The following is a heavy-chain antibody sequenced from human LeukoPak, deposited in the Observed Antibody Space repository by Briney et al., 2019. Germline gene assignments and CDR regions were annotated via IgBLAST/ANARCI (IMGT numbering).Heavy chain of an antibody. J-gene: IGHJ4*02. CDR2: ISYSGST. V-gene: IGHV4-59*01. CDR1: GDSISSYH. D-gene: IGHD3-16*01. CDR3: ARVGRGDHTWGSYYFDH. Sequence: PSETLSLTCTVSGDSISSYHWSWIRQPPGKGLEWIGYISYSGSTNYNPSLKSRITISVDTSKNQFSLKLSSVTAADTAVYYCARVGRGDHTWGSYYFDHRGQGTLVTVSS.